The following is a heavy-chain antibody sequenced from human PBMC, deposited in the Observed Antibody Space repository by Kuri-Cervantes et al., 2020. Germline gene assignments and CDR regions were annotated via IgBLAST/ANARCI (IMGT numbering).Heavy chain of an antibody. CDR1: GGSISSSNW. Sequence: GSLRLSCAVSGGSISSSNWWSWVRQPPGKGLEWIGYIYYSGSTNYNPSLKSRVTISVDTSKNQFSLKLSSVTAADTAVYYCARGAHSSSWTTGFGYWGQGTLVTVSS. J-gene: IGHJ4*02. V-gene: IGHV4-4*02. CDR3: ARGAHSSSWTTGFGY. D-gene: IGHD6-13*01. CDR2: IYYSGST.